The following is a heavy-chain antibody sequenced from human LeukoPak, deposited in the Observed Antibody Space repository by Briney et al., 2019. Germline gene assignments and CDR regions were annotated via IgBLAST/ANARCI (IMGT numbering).Heavy chain of an antibody. CDR2: INHSGST. CDR1: GGSFSGYY. V-gene: IGHV4-34*01. CDR3: ARGVHCSGGSCYFY. Sequence: KSSETLSLTCAVYGGSFSGYYWSWIRQPPGKGLEWIGEINHSGSTNYNPSLKSRVTISVDTSKNQFSLKLSSVTAADTAVYYCARGVHCSGGSCYFYWGQGTLVTVS. D-gene: IGHD2-15*01. J-gene: IGHJ4*02.